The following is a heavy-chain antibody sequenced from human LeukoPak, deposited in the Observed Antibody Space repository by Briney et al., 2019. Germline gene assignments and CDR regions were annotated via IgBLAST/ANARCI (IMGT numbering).Heavy chain of an antibody. D-gene: IGHD6-19*01. Sequence: ASVKVSCKASGGTFSSYAISWVRQAPGQGLEWMGRIIPILGIANYAQKLQGRVTMTTDTSTSTAYMELRSLRSDDTAVYYCARAYSSGWYLGWGQGTLVTVSS. J-gene: IGHJ4*02. V-gene: IGHV1-69*04. CDR2: IIPILGIA. CDR3: ARAYSSGWYLG. CDR1: GGTFSSYA.